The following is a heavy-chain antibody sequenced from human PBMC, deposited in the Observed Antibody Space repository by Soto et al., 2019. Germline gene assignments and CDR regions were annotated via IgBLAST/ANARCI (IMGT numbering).Heavy chain of an antibody. V-gene: IGHV4-34*01. CDR3: ARASYYYDSSGYYHY. J-gene: IGHJ4*02. D-gene: IGHD3-22*01. CDR2: INYSGST. CDR1: GGSFSGYY. Sequence: PSETLSLTCAVYGGSFSGYYWSWIRQPPGKGLERIGNINYSGSTYYNPSLKSRVTISVDTSKNQFSLTLSSVSAADTAVYYCARASYYYDSSGYYHYWGQGTLVTVSS.